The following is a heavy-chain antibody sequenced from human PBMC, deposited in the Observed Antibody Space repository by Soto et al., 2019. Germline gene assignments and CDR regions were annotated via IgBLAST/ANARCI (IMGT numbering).Heavy chain of an antibody. CDR2: ITSSSDTI. D-gene: IGHD3-22*01. V-gene: IGHV3-48*02. CDR3: ARVVVVIPPGYYYAMDV. CDR1: GFTFSSFH. J-gene: IGHJ6*02. Sequence: EVQLVESGGGVVQPGGSLRLSCAASGFTFSSFHMNWVRQAPGRGLEWVAYITSSSDTIYYSDSVKGRFTISRENGKNSLFLQMNSMRDEDTAVYYCARVVVVIPPGYYYAMDVWGQGTTVTVSS.